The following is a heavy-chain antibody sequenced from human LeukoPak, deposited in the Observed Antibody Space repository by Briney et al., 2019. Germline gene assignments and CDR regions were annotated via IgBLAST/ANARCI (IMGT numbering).Heavy chain of an antibody. V-gene: IGHV5-51*01. CDR3: ARGSGSYHTAYMN. D-gene: IGHD1-26*01. CDR1: GYSFTSYW. Sequence: HGESLKISCKGSGYSFTSYWIGWVRQMPGKGLEWMGIIYPGDSDTRYSPSFQGQVTISADKSLSTDYLQWSSLKASDTAMYYCARGSGSYHTAYMNWGQGSPVTVSS. J-gene: IGHJ4*02. CDR2: IYPGDSDT.